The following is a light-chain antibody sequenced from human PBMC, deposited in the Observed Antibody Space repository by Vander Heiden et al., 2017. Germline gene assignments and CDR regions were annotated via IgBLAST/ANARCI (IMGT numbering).Light chain of an antibody. CDR1: QSVTSY. Sequence: EIVLTQSPATLSLSPGERATLSCRANQSVTSYLAWYQQKPGQAPRLLIYAASNRATGIPARFSGSGSGTDFTLTISSLEPEDFAVYYCQQRSNWITFGQGTRLEIK. CDR2: AAS. CDR3: QQRSNWIT. V-gene: IGKV3-11*01. J-gene: IGKJ5*01.